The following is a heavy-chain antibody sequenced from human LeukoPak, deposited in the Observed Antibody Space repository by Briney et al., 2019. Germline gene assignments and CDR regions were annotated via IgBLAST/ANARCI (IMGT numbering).Heavy chain of an antibody. CDR3: ARRRRVTVTKGGDYFDY. CDR1: GGSISSYY. D-gene: IGHD4-17*01. V-gene: IGHV4-59*08. J-gene: IGHJ4*02. Sequence: PSETLSLTCTVSGGSISSYYWSWIRQPPGKGLEWTGYIYYSGSTNYNPSLKSRVTISVDTSKNQFSLKLSSVTAADTAVYYCARRRRVTVTKGGDYFDYWGQGTLVTVSS. CDR2: IYYSGST.